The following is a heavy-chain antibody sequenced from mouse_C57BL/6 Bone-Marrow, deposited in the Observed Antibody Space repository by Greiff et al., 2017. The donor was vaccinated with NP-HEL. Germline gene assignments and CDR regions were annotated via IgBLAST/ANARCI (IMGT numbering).Heavy chain of an antibody. V-gene: IGHV1-52*01. CDR1: GYTFTSYW. J-gene: IGHJ1*03. Sequence: QVQLQQPGAELVRPGSSVKLSCKASGYTFTSYWMHWVKQRPIQGLEWIGNIDPSDSETHYNQKFKDKATLTVDKSSSTAYMQLSSLTSEDSAVYYWARARAYYGSSYWYFDVWGTGTTVTVSS. D-gene: IGHD1-1*01. CDR3: ARARAYYGSSYWYFDV. CDR2: IDPSDSET.